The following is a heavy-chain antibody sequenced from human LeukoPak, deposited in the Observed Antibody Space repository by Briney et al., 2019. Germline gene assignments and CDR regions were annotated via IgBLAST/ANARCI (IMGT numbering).Heavy chain of an antibody. CDR2: MNPNSGNT. Sequence: ASVTVSCKASGYTFTSYDISWVRQATGQGLEWMGWMNPNSGNTGYAQKFQGRVTMTRNTSISTAYMELSSLRSEDTAVYYCARALRGYCSGGSCYWFDPWGQGTLVTVSS. V-gene: IGHV1-8*01. J-gene: IGHJ5*02. CDR1: GYTFTSYD. CDR3: ARALRGYCSGGSCYWFDP. D-gene: IGHD2-15*01.